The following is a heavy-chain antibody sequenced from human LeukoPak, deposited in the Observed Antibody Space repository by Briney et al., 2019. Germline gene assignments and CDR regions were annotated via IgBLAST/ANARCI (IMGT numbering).Heavy chain of an antibody. Sequence: SETLSLTCTVSGGSISSYYWSWIRQPPGKGLEWIGYIYYSGSTNYNPSLKSRVTISVDTSKNQFSLKLSSVTAADTAVYYCARALGEYYGSGSYDYYYYMDVWGKGTTVTVSS. CDR2: IYYSGST. J-gene: IGHJ6*03. V-gene: IGHV4-59*01. D-gene: IGHD3-10*01. CDR1: GGSISSYY. CDR3: ARALGEYYGSGSYDYYYYMDV.